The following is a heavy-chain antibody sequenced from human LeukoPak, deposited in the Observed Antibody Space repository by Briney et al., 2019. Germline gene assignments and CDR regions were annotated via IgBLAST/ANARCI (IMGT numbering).Heavy chain of an antibody. V-gene: IGHV1-3*01. CDR3: ARGSIAARGYFDY. D-gene: IGHD6-6*01. CDR2: INAGNGNT. J-gene: IGHJ4*02. Sequence: ASVKVPCKASGYTFTSYAMHWVRQAHGQRLEWMGWINAGNGNTKYSQKFQGRVTITRDTSASTAYMELSSLRSEDTAVYYCARGSIAARGYFDYWGQGTLVTVSS. CDR1: GYTFTSYA.